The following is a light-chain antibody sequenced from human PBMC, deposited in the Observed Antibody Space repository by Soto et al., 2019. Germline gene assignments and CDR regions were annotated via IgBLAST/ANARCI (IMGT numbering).Light chain of an antibody. CDR1: HSVSGG. V-gene: IGKV3-15*01. CDR3: QQNNNWPYT. Sequence: EIVMTQSPATLSVSPGEIATLSCRASHSVSGGLAWYQQKPGQAPRLLIYRASIRVTGIPARFSGSGSGTEFTLTISRLQSEDFAVYYCQQNNNWPYTFGQGTKLEIK. CDR2: RAS. J-gene: IGKJ2*01.